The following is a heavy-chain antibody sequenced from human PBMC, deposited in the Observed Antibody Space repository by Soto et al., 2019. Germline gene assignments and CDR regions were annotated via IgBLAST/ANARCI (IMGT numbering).Heavy chain of an antibody. D-gene: IGHD3-10*01. J-gene: IGHJ4*02. CDR3: ASARFGELLSHTYDY. CDR1: GGSISSYY. Sequence: SETLSLTCTVSGGSISSYYWSWIRQPPGKGLEWIGYIYYSGSTNYNPSLKSRVTISVDTSKNQFSLKLSSVTAADTAVYYCASARFGELLSHTYDYRGQGTLVTVSS. CDR2: IYYSGST. V-gene: IGHV4-59*01.